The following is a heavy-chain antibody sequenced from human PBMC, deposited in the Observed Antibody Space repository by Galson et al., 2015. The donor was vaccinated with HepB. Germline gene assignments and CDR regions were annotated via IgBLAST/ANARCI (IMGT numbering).Heavy chain of an antibody. D-gene: IGHD3-16*02. CDR2: ISTNCGDT. CDR3: ARDRSHSLDY. Sequence: SVKVSCKASGYKFTDNGISWVRQAPEQGLEWLGWISTNCGDTKYIQRLQGRVTMTRDTSTSTAYMELRRLRSDDTAVYYCARDRSHSLDYWGQGTLVTVSS. V-gene: IGHV1-18*04. CDR1: GYKFTDNG. J-gene: IGHJ4*02.